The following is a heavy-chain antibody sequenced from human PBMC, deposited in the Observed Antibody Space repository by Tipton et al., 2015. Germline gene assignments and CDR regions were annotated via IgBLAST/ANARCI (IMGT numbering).Heavy chain of an antibody. CDR2: IYYSGST. CDR1: GGSISSGKYY. D-gene: IGHD1-26*01. V-gene: IGHV4-39*07. CDR3: TRESGPYCPFGY. Sequence: TLSLTCTVSGGSISSGKYYWSWIRQHPGKGLEWIGSIYYSGSTYNPSLKSRVTISADTSKNQFSLKLTSVTAADTAAYFCTRESGPYCPFGYWGQGTLVTVSS. J-gene: IGHJ4*02.